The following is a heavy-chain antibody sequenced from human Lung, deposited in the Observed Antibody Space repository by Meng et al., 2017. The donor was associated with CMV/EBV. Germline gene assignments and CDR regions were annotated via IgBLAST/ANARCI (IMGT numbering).Heavy chain of an antibody. CDR3: ARDWNVVVPAATYYYYGMNV. CDR2: ISYDGSNK. J-gene: IGHJ6*02. CDR1: GFTFSSYA. Sequence: WGSLRLSFAASGFTFSSYAMHWVRQAPGKGLEWVAVISYDGSNKYYADSVKGRFTISRDNSKNTLYLQMNSLRAEDTAVYYCARDWNVVVPAATYYYYGMNVWGQGTAVTVSS. D-gene: IGHD2-2*01. V-gene: IGHV3-30-3*01.